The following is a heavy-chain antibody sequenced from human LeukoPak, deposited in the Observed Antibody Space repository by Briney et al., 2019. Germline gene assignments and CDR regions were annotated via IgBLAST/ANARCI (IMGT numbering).Heavy chain of an antibody. CDR2: INHSGST. J-gene: IGHJ4*02. Sequence: SETLSLTCAVYGGSFSGYYWSWIRQPPGKGLEWIGEINHSGSTNYNPSLKSRVTISVDTSKNQFSLKLSSVTAANTAVYYCARVSYYYDSSGSQPGYFDYWGQGTLVTVFS. CDR1: GGSFSGYY. D-gene: IGHD3-22*01. V-gene: IGHV4-34*01. CDR3: ARVSYYYDSSGSQPGYFDY.